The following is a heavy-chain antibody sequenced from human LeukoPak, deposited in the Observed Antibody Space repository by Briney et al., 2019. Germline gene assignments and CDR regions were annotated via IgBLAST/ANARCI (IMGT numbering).Heavy chain of an antibody. D-gene: IGHD2-21*01. V-gene: IGHV3-7*01. Sequence: GGSLRPSCAASGFAFSSYWLSWVRQAPGKGLEWVANIKQDGSGKHYVDSMKGRFTISRDNAKNSLYLQMRSLRPEDTAVYYCARYCGGDCYGMDVWGQGTTVTVSS. CDR2: IKQDGSGK. CDR1: GFAFSSYW. J-gene: IGHJ6*02. CDR3: ARYCGGDCYGMDV.